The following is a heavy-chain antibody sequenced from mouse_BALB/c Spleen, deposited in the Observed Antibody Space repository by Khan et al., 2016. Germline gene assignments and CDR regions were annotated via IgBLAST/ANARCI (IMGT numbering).Heavy chain of an antibody. Sequence: QVQLKESGAELARPGASVKMSCKASGYTFTSYTMFWVKQRPGQGLEWLGYVNPSNDYTDYNQKFKDKATLTADKSSSTAYMQLNSLTSEDSAVYYCAREGWLLGFFDYWGQGTTHTVSS. CDR1: GYTFTSYT. V-gene: IGHV1-4*01. CDR2: VNPSNDYT. D-gene: IGHD2-3*01. J-gene: IGHJ2*01. CDR3: AREGWLLGFFDY.